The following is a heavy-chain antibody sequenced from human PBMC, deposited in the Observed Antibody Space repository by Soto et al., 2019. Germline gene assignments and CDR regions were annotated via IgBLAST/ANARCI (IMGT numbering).Heavy chain of an antibody. CDR3: ARISRDIVVVPAAPSGYMDV. CDR1: GYSISSSNW. J-gene: IGHJ6*03. CDR2: IYYSGST. V-gene: IGHV4-28*01. D-gene: IGHD2-2*01. Sequence: QVQLQESGPGLVKPSDTLSLTCAVSGYSISSSNWWGWIRQPPGKGLEWIGYIYYSGSTYYNPSLKSRVTMSVDTSKNQFSLKLSSVTAVDTAVYYCARISRDIVVVPAAPSGYMDVWGKGTTVTVSS.